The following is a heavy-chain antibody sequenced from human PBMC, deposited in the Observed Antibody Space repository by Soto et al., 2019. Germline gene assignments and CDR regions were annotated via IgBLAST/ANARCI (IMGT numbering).Heavy chain of an antibody. D-gene: IGHD3-10*01. CDR1: GGSISSYY. Sequence: PSETLSLTCTVSGGSISSYYWSWIRQPPGKGLEWIGYIYYSGSTNYNPSLKSRVTISVDTSKNQFSLKLSSVTAADTAVYYCAREPRRLWFGELLTYYYYGMDVWGQGTTVTVSS. CDR3: AREPRRLWFGELLTYYYYGMDV. J-gene: IGHJ6*02. CDR2: IYYSGST. V-gene: IGHV4-59*01.